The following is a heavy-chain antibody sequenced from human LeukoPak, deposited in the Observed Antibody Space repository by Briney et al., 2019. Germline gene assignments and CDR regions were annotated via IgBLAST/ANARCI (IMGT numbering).Heavy chain of an antibody. Sequence: GGSLRLSCAASGFTFSSYAMSWVRQAPGKGLEWVSAISGSGGSTYYADSVKGLFTISRDNSKNTLYLQMNSLRAEDTAVYYCAGLDYGDYLPHYWGQGTLVTVSS. D-gene: IGHD4-17*01. CDR2: ISGSGGST. CDR1: GFTFSSYA. CDR3: AGLDYGDYLPHY. J-gene: IGHJ4*02. V-gene: IGHV3-23*01.